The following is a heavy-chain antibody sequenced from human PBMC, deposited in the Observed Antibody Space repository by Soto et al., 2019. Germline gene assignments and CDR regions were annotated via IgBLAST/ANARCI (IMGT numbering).Heavy chain of an antibody. D-gene: IGHD2-15*01. V-gene: IGHV5-51*01. CDR1: GYSFTSYW. CDR3: ARHILGYCSGGSCLLHSNGMDV. CDR2: IYPGDSDT. Sequence: GESLKISCKGSGYSFTSYWIGWVRQMPGKGLEWMGIIYPGDSDTRYSPSFQGQVTISADKSISTAYLQWSSLRASDTAMYYCARHILGYCSGGSCLLHSNGMDVWGQGXTVTVSS. J-gene: IGHJ6*02.